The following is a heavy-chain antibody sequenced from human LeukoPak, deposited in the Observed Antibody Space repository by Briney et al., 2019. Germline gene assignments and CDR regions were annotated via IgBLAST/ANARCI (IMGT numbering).Heavy chain of an antibody. J-gene: IGHJ4*02. CDR2: IWYDGSNK. D-gene: IGHD3-22*01. Sequence: PGRSLRLSCAASGFTVSSYGMHWVRQAPGKGLEWVAVIWYDGSNKYYADSVKGRFTISRDNSKNTLYLQMNSLRAEDTAVYYCARDYDSSGPDYWGQGTLVTVSS. CDR1: GFTVSSYG. CDR3: ARDYDSSGPDY. V-gene: IGHV3-33*01.